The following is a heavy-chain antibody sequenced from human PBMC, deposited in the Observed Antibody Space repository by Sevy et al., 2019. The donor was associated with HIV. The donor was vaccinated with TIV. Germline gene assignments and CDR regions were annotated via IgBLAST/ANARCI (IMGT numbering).Heavy chain of an antibody. V-gene: IGHV1-3*01. D-gene: IGHD3-22*01. CDR1: GYTFTSYA. Sequence: ASVKVSCKASGYTFTSYAMHWVRQAPGQRLEWMGWINAGNGNTKYSQKFQGRVTITGDTSASTAYMELSSLRSEDTAVYYCARDKSYYYDSSGYDAFDIWGQGTMVTVSS. CDR2: INAGNGNT. CDR3: ARDKSYYYDSSGYDAFDI. J-gene: IGHJ3*02.